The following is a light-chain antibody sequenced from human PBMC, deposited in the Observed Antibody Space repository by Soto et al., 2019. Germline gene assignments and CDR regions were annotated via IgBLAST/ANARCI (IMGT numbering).Light chain of an antibody. Sequence: DIVMTQSPDSLAASLGERATINCKSSQSVLYSSNNKNYLAWYQQNPGQPPKLLISWASTRESGVPDRFSGSGSGTDFTLTISSLQAEDVAVYYCQQYYSTPKTFGQGTKLEIK. V-gene: IGKV4-1*01. J-gene: IGKJ2*01. CDR3: QQYYSTPKT. CDR1: QSVLYSSNNKNY. CDR2: WAS.